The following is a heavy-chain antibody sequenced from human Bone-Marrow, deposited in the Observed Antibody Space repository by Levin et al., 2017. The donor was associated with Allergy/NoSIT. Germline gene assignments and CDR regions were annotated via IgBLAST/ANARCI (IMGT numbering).Heavy chain of an antibody. V-gene: IGHV3-23*01. D-gene: IGHD3-22*01. Sequence: GGSLRLSCAASGFTFSSYAMSWVRQAPGKGLEWVSAISGSGGSTYYADAVKGRFTISRDNSKNTLYLQMNSLRAEDTAVYYCAKDVTMIVVVFDPFDYWGQGTLVTVS. J-gene: IGHJ4*02. CDR2: ISGSGGST. CDR1: GFTFSSYA. CDR3: AKDVTMIVVVFDPFDY.